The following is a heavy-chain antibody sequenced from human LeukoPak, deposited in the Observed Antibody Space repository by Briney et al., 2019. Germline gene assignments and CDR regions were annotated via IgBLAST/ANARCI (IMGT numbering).Heavy chain of an antibody. V-gene: IGHV1-69*13. D-gene: IGHD2-21*02. Sequence: SVKVSCKASGGTFSSYAISWVRQAPGQGLEWMGGIIPIFGTANYAQKFQGRVTITADGSTSTAYMELSSLRSEDTAVYYCARDHEAYCGGDCYSRIFDYWGQGTLVTVSS. J-gene: IGHJ4*02. CDR1: GGTFSSYA. CDR3: ARDHEAYCGGDCYSRIFDY. CDR2: IIPIFGTA.